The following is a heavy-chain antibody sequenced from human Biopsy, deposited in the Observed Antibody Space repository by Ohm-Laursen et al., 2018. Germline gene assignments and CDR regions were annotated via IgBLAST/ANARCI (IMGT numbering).Heavy chain of an antibody. CDR1: GGTFIDYA. D-gene: IGHD1-26*01. CDR2: IIPMFGTA. Sequence: VKISCTASGGTFIDYAISWVRQAPGQALEWMGGIIPMFGTAYYAQLFQGRVTITANESTSTSNMELSRLTSEDTAIYYCAGDPHSGGHSCFDYWGRGTLVTVSS. CDR3: AGDPHSGGHSCFDY. V-gene: IGHV1-69*13. J-gene: IGHJ4*02.